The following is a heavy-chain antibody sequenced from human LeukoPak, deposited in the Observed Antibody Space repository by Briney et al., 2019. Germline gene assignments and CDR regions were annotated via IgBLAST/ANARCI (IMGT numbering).Heavy chain of an antibody. J-gene: IGHJ5*02. D-gene: IGHD3-10*01. Sequence: LPGGSLRLSCAASGFTFSIYAMSWVRQAPGKGLEWVSAISGSGGSTYYADSVKGRFTISRDNSKNTLYLQMNSLRAEDTAVYYCAKSPHMVRGVIDGFDPWGQGTLVTVSS. CDR1: GFTFSIYA. CDR3: AKSPHMVRGVIDGFDP. V-gene: IGHV3-23*01. CDR2: ISGSGGST.